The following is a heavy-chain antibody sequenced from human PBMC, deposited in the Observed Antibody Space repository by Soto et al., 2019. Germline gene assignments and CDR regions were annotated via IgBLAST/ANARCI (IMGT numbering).Heavy chain of an antibody. Sequence: QVQLVQSGAEVKKPGASVKVSCKASGYTFTSYDINWVRQATGQGLEWMGWMNPNSGNTGYAQKFQGRVTMTRNTSISTAYTELSSLRSEDTAVYDCARGRGRGLQWRNWFDPWGQGTLVTVSS. CDR1: GYTFTSYD. D-gene: IGHD5-12*01. CDR3: ARGRGRGLQWRNWFDP. CDR2: MNPNSGNT. J-gene: IGHJ5*02. V-gene: IGHV1-8*01.